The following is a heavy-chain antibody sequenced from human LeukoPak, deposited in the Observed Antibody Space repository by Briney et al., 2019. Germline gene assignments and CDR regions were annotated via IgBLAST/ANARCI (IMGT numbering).Heavy chain of an antibody. D-gene: IGHD3-10*01. J-gene: IGHJ4*02. Sequence: GGSLRLSCVVSGISLSNYAMTWVRQAPGKGLEWVSYISERGGSTTYADSVKGRFTISRDTSLHTLYLQMNNLRAEDTAVYFCAKRGVVIRGLLVIGYHQEAYHYDFWGQGVLVTVSS. CDR3: AKRGVVIRGLLVIGYHQEAYHYDF. V-gene: IGHV3-23*01. CDR1: GISLSNYA. CDR2: ISERGGST.